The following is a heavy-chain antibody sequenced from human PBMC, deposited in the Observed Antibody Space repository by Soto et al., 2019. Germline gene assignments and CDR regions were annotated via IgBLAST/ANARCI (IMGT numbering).Heavy chain of an antibody. CDR2: IRVSDGSE. J-gene: IGHJ4*02. CDR1: GFTFTNYA. CDR3: AREADFASSGYVLDY. D-gene: IGHD3-22*01. Sequence: PGGSLRLSCAASGFTFTNYAMSWVRQAPGKGLEWVSTIRVSDGSEKYADFVEGRFTISRDTSKNTLSLQMNSLRAEDTAVYYCAREADFASSGYVLDYWGLGTLVTVSS. V-gene: IGHV3-23*01.